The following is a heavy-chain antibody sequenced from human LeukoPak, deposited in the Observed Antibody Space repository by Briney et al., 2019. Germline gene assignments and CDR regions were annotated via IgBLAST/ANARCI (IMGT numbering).Heavy chain of an antibody. V-gene: IGHV1-18*01. CDR3: ARSYCSGGSCYFRY. D-gene: IGHD2-15*01. CDR1: GYTFTSYG. CDR2: ISAYNGNK. Sequence: ASVKVSCKASGYTFTSYGISWVRQAPGQGLEWMGWISAYNGNKNYAQKLQGRVTMTTDTSTSTAYMELRSLRSDDTAVYYCARSYCSGGSCYFRYWGQGTLVTVSS. J-gene: IGHJ4*02.